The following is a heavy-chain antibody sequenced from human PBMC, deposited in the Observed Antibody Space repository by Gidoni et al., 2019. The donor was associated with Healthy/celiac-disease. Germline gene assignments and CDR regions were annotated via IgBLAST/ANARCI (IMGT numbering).Heavy chain of an antibody. D-gene: IGHD3-3*01. CDR2: IYYSGST. V-gene: IGHV4-59*01. CDR1: VASISSYY. Sequence: QVQLQESGPGLVKPSETLSLTCPVSVASISSYYWSWIRQPPGKGLEWIGYIYYSGSTNYNPSLKSRVTISVDTSKNQFSLKLSSVTAADTAVYYCASARYYDFWSGGNWFDPWGQGTLVTVSS. J-gene: IGHJ5*02. CDR3: ASARYYDFWSGGNWFDP.